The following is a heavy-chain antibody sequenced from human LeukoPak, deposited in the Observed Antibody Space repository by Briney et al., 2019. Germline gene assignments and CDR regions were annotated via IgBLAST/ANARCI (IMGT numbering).Heavy chain of an antibody. D-gene: IGHD2-21*02. Sequence: ASVKVSCKASGYTFTSYDMHWVRQAPGQGLEWMAIINPGGDSTSYAQKFQGRVTMTRDTSKSTVYMELSSLRSEDTAVYYCASVLYCGADCYSGRYFFDYWGQGTLVTVSS. CDR1: GYTFTSYD. J-gene: IGHJ4*02. V-gene: IGHV1-46*01. CDR3: ASVLYCGADCYSGRYFFDY. CDR2: INPGGDST.